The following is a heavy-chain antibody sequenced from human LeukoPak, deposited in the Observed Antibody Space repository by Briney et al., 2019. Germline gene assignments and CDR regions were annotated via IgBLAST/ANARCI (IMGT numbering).Heavy chain of an antibody. CDR2: ISYDGSNK. CDR3: NYYDSSGSFDY. D-gene: IGHD3-22*01. CDR1: GFTFSSYA. J-gene: IGHJ4*02. Sequence: PGRSLRLSCAASGFTFSSYAMHWVRQAPGTGLEWVAVISYDGSNKYYADSVKGRFTISRDNSKNTLYLQMNSLRAEDTAVYYCNYYDSSGSFDYWGQGTLVTVSS. V-gene: IGHV3-30*04.